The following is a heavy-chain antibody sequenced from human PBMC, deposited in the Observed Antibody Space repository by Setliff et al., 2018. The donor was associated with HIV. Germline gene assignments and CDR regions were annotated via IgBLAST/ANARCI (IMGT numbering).Heavy chain of an antibody. D-gene: IGHD6-19*01. CDR2: INWNGGST. Sequence: GESLKISCAASGFTFDDYGMSWVRQAPGKGLEWVSGINWNGGSTGYADSVKGRFTISRDNAKNSLYLQMNSLRAEDTALYYCARVGYSTGWYNWFDPWGQGTLVTVSS. CDR3: ARVGYSTGWYNWFDP. CDR1: GFTFDDYG. J-gene: IGHJ5*02. V-gene: IGHV3-20*04.